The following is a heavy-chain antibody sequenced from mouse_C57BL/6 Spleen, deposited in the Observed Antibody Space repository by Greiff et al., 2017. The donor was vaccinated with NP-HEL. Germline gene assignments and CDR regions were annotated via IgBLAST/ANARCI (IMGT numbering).Heavy chain of an antibody. Sequence: QVQLQQSGAELARPGASVKLSCKASGYTFTSYGISWVKQRTGQGLEWIGEIYPRSGNTYYNEKFKGKATLTADKSSSTAYMELRSLTSEDSAVYFCARGGTAYGSIHRYFDVWGTGTTVTVSS. CDR3: ARGGTAYGSIHRYFDV. CDR2: IYPRSGNT. D-gene: IGHD1-1*01. J-gene: IGHJ1*03. CDR1: GYTFTSYG. V-gene: IGHV1-81*01.